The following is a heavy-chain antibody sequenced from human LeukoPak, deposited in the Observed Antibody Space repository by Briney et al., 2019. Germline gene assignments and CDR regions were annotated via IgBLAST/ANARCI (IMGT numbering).Heavy chain of an antibody. V-gene: IGHV4-30-2*01. CDR3: ARVSSGATTVDY. Sequence: PSQTLSLTCAVSGVSISSGGYSWSWIRQPPGKGLEWIGYIYHSGSTYYNPSLKSRVTISVDRSKNQFSLKLSSVTAADTAVYYCARVSSGATTVDYWGQGTLVTVSS. J-gene: IGHJ4*02. D-gene: IGHD1-26*01. CDR1: GVSISSGGYS. CDR2: IYHSGST.